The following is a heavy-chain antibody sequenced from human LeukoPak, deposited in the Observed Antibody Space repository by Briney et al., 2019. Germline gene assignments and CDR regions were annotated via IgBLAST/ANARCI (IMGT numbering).Heavy chain of an antibody. J-gene: IGHJ5*02. V-gene: IGHV4-34*01. CDR1: GGSFSGYY. Sequence: PSETLSLTCAVYGGSFSGYYWSWIRQPPGKGLEWIGEINHSGSTNYNPSLKSRVTISVDTSKNQFSLKLSSVTAADTAVYYCARVGSYRSGWFDPWGQGTLVTVSS. CDR2: INHSGST. CDR3: ARVGSYRSGWFDP. D-gene: IGHD1-26*01.